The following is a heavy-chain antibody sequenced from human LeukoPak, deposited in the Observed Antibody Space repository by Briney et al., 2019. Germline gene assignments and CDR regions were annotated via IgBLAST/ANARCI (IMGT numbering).Heavy chain of an antibody. J-gene: IGHJ5*02. V-gene: IGHV4-39*07. CDR2: IYYSGST. CDR1: GGSISSSSYY. CDR3: ARQLGYCSSTSCYLVWFDP. Sequence: SETLSLTCTVSGGSISSSSYYWGWIRQPPGTGLEWIGSIYYSGSTYYNPSLKSRVTISVDTSKNQFSLKLSSVTAADTAVYYCARQLGYCSSTSCYLVWFDPWGQGTLVTVSS. D-gene: IGHD2-2*01.